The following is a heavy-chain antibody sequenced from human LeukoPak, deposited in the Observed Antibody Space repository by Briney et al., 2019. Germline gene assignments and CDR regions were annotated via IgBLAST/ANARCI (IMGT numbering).Heavy chain of an antibody. CDR2: ISSSSSYI. D-gene: IGHD3-22*01. V-gene: IGHV3-21*04. J-gene: IGHJ4*02. CDR1: GFTFSSYS. CDR3: AKDLDTVPWDYYYDSSGSGSFDY. Sequence: GGPLRLSCAASGFTFSSYSMNWVRQAPGKGLEWVSSISSSSSYIYYADSVKGRFTISRDNAKNSLFLQMNSLRAEDTAVYYCAKDLDTVPWDYYYDSSGSGSFDYWGQGTLVTVSS.